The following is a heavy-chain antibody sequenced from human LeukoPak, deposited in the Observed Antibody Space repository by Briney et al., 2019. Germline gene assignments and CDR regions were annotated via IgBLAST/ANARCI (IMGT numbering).Heavy chain of an antibody. J-gene: IGHJ1*01. CDR1: GGSMTSGDYY. V-gene: IGHV4-61*02. Sequence: SETLSLTCTVSGGSMTSGDYYWSWIRQPAGKGLEWIGRISNTGSTNYNPSLKSRVSISVDTSKNQFSLKLSSVTAADTAVYYCARHAIWFGDPEYFQHWGQGTLVTVSS. CDR3: ARHAIWFGDPEYFQH. D-gene: IGHD3-10*01. CDR2: ISNTGST.